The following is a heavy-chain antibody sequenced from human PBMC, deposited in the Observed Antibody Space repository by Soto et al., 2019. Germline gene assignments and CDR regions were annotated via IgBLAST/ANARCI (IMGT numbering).Heavy chain of an antibody. CDR3: ARGTFGVVTDRAFDY. D-gene: IGHD3-3*02. J-gene: IGHJ4*02. CDR1: GFTFSDCY. CDR2: ISSSGSTI. Sequence: PGGSLRLSCAASGFTFSDCYMSWIRQAPGKGLEWVSYISSSGSTIYYADSVKGRFTISRDNAKNSLYLQMNSLRAEDTAVYYCARGTFGVVTDRAFDYWGQGTLVTVSS. V-gene: IGHV3-11*01.